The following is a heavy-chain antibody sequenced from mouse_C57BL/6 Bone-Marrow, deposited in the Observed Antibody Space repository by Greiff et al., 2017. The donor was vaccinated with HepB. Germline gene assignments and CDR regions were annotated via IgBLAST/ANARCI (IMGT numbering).Heavy chain of an antibody. V-gene: IGHV5-4*01. J-gene: IGHJ3*01. D-gene: IGHD2-10*02. CDR1: GFTFSSYA. Sequence: EVKLMESGGGLVKPGGSLKLSCAVSGFTFSSYAMPWVRQTPEKRLEWVATISDGGSYTYYPDNVKGRITISRDNAKNKLYLQMSHLKSEDTAMYYCARDPYDYWGQGTLVTVSA. CDR2: ISDGGSYT. CDR3: ARDPYDY.